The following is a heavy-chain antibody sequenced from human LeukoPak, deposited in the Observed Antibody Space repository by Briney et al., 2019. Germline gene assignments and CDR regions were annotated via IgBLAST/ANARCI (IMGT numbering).Heavy chain of an antibody. CDR3: ARYSSSSGGASYYLDY. Sequence: GGSLRLSCTASGFTLRNYWMHWVRPVPGKRLVWVSRISGDGSVTNYADSVQGRFTISRDNAKNILYLQINNLRSEDTAVYYCARYSSSSGGASYYLDYWGHGTLITASS. V-gene: IGHV3-74*01. CDR1: GFTLRNYW. J-gene: IGHJ4*01. CDR2: ISGDGSVT. D-gene: IGHD6-6*01.